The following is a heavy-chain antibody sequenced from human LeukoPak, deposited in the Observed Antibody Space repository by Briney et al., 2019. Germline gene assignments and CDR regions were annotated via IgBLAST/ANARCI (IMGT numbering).Heavy chain of an antibody. CDR3: AGGPDYYDSGSYLPS. V-gene: IGHV1-2*02. D-gene: IGHD3-10*01. J-gene: IGHJ5*02. Sequence: ASVKVSCKASGYTFTGYYMHWVRQAPGQGLEWMGWINPNSGGTNYAQKFQGRVTMTRDTSISTAYMELSRLRSDDTAVYYCAGGPDYYDSGSYLPSWGQGTLVTVSS. CDR1: GYTFTGYY. CDR2: INPNSGGT.